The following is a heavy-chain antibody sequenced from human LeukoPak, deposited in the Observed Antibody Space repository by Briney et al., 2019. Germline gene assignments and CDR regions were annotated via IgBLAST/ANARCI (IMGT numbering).Heavy chain of an antibody. Sequence: SETLSLTCTVSGGSISSSSYYWGWIRQPPGKGLEWIGSIYYSGSTYYNPSLKSRVTISVDKSKNQFSLKLSSVTAADTAVYYCARDPGGLLWFGEPQINRANYYYYGMDVWGQGTTVTVSS. V-gene: IGHV4-39*07. J-gene: IGHJ6*02. D-gene: IGHD3-10*01. CDR2: IYYSGST. CDR1: GGSISSSSYY. CDR3: ARDPGGLLWFGEPQINRANYYYYGMDV.